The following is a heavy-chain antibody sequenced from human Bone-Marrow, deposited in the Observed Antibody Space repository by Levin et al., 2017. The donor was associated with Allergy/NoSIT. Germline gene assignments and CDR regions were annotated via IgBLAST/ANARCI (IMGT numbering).Heavy chain of an antibody. CDR1: GGSISSGDYS. CDR3: AKELRRPLGPPGDALDY. J-gene: IGHJ3*01. V-gene: IGHV3-9*01. CDR2: ISWNNGTI. D-gene: IGHD4-17*01. Sequence: LSLPCAVSGGSISSGDYSWSWIRQAPGKGLEWVAGISWNNGTIGYADSVKGRSTTSRDNAKNSLYLQMNSLRAEDTALYYCAKELRRPLGPPGDALDYWGQGTKVTVSS.